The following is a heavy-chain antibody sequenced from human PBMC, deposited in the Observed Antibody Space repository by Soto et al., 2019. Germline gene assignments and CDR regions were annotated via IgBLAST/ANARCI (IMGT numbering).Heavy chain of an antibody. CDR1: GFTFSSYA. V-gene: IGHV3-23*01. Sequence: PGGSLRLSCAASGFTFSSYAMSWVRQAPGKGLEWVSAISGSGGSTYYADSVKGRFTISRDNSKNTLYLQMNSLRAEDTAVYYCAGRITMVRGVWFDPWGQGTLVTVSS. CDR3: AGRITMVRGVWFDP. D-gene: IGHD3-10*01. CDR2: ISGSGGST. J-gene: IGHJ5*02.